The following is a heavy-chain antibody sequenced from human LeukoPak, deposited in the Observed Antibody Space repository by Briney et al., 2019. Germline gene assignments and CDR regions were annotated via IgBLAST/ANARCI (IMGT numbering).Heavy chain of an antibody. V-gene: IGHV4-30-2*01. J-gene: IGHJ4*02. CDR2: IYHSGST. CDR1: GGSITSGGYS. D-gene: IGHD3-16*01. CDR3: AREGWLGTYGGYFDY. Sequence: SETLSLTCAVSGGSITSGGYSWSWIRQPPGKGLEWIGNIYHSGSTHYNPSLKSRVTMSVGRSKNQFSLKLRSVTAADTAVYYCAREGWLGTYGGYFDYWGQGTLVTVSS.